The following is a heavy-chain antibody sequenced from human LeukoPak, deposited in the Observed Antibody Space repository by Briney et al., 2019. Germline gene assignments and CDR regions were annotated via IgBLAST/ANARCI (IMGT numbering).Heavy chain of an antibody. CDR3: ARHQWSGSSSY. D-gene: IGHD6-6*01. J-gene: IGHJ4*02. V-gene: IGHV4-39*01. CDR2: IYYSGST. CDR1: GGSISSSSYY. Sequence: PSETLSLTCTVSGGSISSSSYYWGWIRQPPGKGLEWIGSIYYSGSTYYNPSLKSRVTISVDTSKNQFSPKLSSVTAADTAVYYCARHQWSGSSSYWGQGTLVTVSS.